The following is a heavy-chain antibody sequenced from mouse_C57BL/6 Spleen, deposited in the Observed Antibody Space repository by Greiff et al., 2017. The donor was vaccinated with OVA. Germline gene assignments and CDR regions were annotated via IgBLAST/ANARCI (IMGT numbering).Heavy chain of an antibody. CDR1: GYTFTDYE. CDR2: IDPETGGT. J-gene: IGHJ1*03. Sequence: VKLMESGAELVRPGASVTLSCKASGYTFTDYEMHWVKQTPVHGLEWIGAIDPETGGTAYNQKFKGKAILTADKSSSTAYMELRSLTSEDSAVYYCTRGDYGDWYFDVWGTGTTVTVSS. CDR3: TRGDYGDWYFDV. D-gene: IGHD2-4*01. V-gene: IGHV1-15*01.